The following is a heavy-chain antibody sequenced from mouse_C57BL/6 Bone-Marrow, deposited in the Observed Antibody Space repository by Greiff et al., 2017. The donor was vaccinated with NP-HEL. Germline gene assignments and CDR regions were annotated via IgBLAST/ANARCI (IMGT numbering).Heavy chain of an antibody. D-gene: IGHD1-1*01. V-gene: IGHV1-82*01. Sequence: VQLQESGPELVKPGASVKISCKASGYAFSSSWMNWVKQRPGKGLEWIGRIYPGDGDTNYNGKFKGKATLTADKSSSTAYMQLSSLTSEDSAVYFCATRGLLRYQYYFDYWGQGTTLTVSS. CDR2: IYPGDGDT. J-gene: IGHJ2*01. CDR3: ATRGLLRYQYYFDY. CDR1: GYAFSSSW.